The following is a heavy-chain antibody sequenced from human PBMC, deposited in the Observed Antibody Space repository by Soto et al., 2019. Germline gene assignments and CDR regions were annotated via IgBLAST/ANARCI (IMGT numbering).Heavy chain of an antibody. CDR1: GFTFSSYA. CDR2: ISGSGGRT. Sequence: EVQLLESGGGLVQPGGSLRLSCAASGFTFSSYAMSWVRQAPGKGLEWVSAISGSGGRTYYADSVKGRFTISRDNSKNTLYLQMNSLRADATAVYYCAKEVTTSYYYYYYGMEVLGQGTTVT. V-gene: IGHV3-23*01. CDR3: AKEVTTSYYYYYYGMEV. J-gene: IGHJ6*02. D-gene: IGHD4-17*01.